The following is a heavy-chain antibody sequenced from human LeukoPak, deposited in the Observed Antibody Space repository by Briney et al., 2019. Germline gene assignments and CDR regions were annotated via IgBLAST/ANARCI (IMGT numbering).Heavy chain of an antibody. CDR2: INGDGSSI. CDR1: GFTFSNYW. D-gene: IGHD5-24*01. CDR3: ARPIGENQLLPFDH. Sequence: PGGSLRLSCAASGFTFSNYWMHWVRQAPGKGLVWVSRINGDGSSITYADSVKGRFTISRDNAKNTLYLQMNSLRVEDTAVYYCARPIGENQLLPFDHWGQGTLVTVSS. V-gene: IGHV3-74*01. J-gene: IGHJ4*02.